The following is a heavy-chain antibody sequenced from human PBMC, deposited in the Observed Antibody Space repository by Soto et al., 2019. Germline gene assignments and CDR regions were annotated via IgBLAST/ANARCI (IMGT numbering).Heavy chain of an antibody. V-gene: IGHV4-31*03. D-gene: IGHD3-10*01. Sequence: QVQLQESGPGRVKPSQTLSLTCTVSGGSISSGGYYWSWIRQHPGKGLEWIGYIYYSRSTYYNPSLKSRVTISVATSKSQFSLKLSSVTAADTAVYFCASGSGSYDSGVDPWGQGTLVTVSS. CDR2: IYYSRST. J-gene: IGHJ5*02. CDR1: GGSISSGGYY. CDR3: ASGSGSYDSGVDP.